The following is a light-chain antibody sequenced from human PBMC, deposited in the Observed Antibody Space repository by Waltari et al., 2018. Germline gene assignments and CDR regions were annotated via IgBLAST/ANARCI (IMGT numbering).Light chain of an antibody. CDR1: SRAVGGFYF. V-gene: IGLV2-14*03. J-gene: IGLJ1*01. CDR3: SSYTSDYTYV. CDR2: NVS. Sequence: QSALTQPASVSGSPGQSITISCTGTSRAVGGFYFVSWYQQHPAKAPKLIISNVSRRPSGVSYRFSGSKSGNRASLTISGLQAEDEATYYCSSYTSDYTYVFGTGTEVTVV.